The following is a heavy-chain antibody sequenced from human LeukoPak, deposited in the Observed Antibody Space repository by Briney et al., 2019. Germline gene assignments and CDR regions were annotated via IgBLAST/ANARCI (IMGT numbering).Heavy chain of an antibody. V-gene: IGHV4-34*01. CDR3: ARGRALYYYDSSGSDY. J-gene: IGHJ4*02. CDR1: GGSFSGYY. Sequence: PSETLSLTCAVYGGSFSGYYWTWIRQPPGKGLEWIGEINHSGSTNYNPSLKSRVTISADTSKNQFSLKLSSLSAADTAVYYCARGRALYYYDSSGSDYWGQGTLVTVSS. D-gene: IGHD3-22*01. CDR2: INHSGST.